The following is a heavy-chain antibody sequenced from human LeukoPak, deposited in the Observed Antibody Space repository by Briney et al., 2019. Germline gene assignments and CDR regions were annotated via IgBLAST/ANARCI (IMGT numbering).Heavy chain of an antibody. CDR3: ARDFGARGWFDY. D-gene: IGHD6-19*01. V-gene: IGHV3-48*03. Sequence: GGSLRLSCAASGFTFSSYEMNWVRQAPGKGLEWVSYISSSGSTIYYADSVKGRFTISRDNAKNSLYLQVNSLRAEDTAVYYCARDFGARGWFDYWGQGTLVTVSS. J-gene: IGHJ4*02. CDR1: GFTFSSYE. CDR2: ISSSGSTI.